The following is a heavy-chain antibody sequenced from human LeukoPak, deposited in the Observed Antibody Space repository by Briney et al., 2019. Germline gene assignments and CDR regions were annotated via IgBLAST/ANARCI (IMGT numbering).Heavy chain of an antibody. CDR3: ARHKEGAFDI. J-gene: IGHJ3*02. CDR2: IYYSGGT. CDR1: GGSISSYY. Sequence: SETLSLTCTVSGGSISSYYWSWIRQPPGKGLEWIAYIYYSGGTNYNPSLKSRVTISADTSKNQFSLKLSSVTAADTAVYYCARHKEGAFDIWDQGTMVTVSS. V-gene: IGHV4-59*01.